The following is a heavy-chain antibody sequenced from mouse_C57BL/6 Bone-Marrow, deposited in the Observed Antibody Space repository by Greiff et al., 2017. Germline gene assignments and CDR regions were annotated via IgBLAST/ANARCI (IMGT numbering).Heavy chain of an antibody. J-gene: IGHJ1*03. V-gene: IGHV10-1*01. CDR2: IRSKSNNYAT. D-gene: IGHD2-4*01. Sequence: EVKLQESGGGLVQPKGSLKLSCAASGFSFNTYAMNWVRQAPGKGLEWVARIRSKSNNYATYYADSVKDRFTISRDDSESMLYLQMNNLKTEDTAMYYCVRHIYYDYDEYFDVWGTGTTVTVSS. CDR1: GFSFNTYA. CDR3: VRHIYYDYDEYFDV.